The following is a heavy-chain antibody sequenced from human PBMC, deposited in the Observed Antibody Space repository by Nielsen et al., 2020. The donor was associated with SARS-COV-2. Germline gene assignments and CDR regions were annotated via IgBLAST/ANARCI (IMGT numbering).Heavy chain of an antibody. CDR3: ASGPSVWRVCAFDI. Sequence: GGSLRLSCAASGFTFDDYAMHWVRQAPGKGLEWVSGISWNSGSIGYADSVKGRFTISRDNAKNSLYLQMNSLRAEDTALYYCASGPSVWRVCAFDIWGQGTMVTVSS. V-gene: IGHV3-9*01. D-gene: IGHD2-8*01. CDR2: ISWNSGSI. J-gene: IGHJ3*02. CDR1: GFTFDDYA.